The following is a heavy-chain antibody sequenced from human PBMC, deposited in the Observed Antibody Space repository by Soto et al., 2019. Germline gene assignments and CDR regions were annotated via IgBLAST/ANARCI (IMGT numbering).Heavy chain of an antibody. V-gene: IGHV4-59*01. CDR2: IYYSRTT. Sequence: SETLSLTCTVSGGSISSYYWTWIRQPPGKGLEWIGYIYYSRTTNYNPSLKSRVPISVDTSKNQFSLKLSSVTAADTAVYYCARVEMAAITPAGYFDYWGQGTLVTVSS. J-gene: IGHJ4*02. CDR1: GGSISSYY. D-gene: IGHD5-12*01. CDR3: ARVEMAAITPAGYFDY.